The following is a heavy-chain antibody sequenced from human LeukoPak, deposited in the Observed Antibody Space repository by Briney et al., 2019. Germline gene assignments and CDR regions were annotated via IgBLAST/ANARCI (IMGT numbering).Heavy chain of an antibody. J-gene: IGHJ5*02. CDR3: ARDGYGRVGWFDP. CDR1: GFTFSSYA. V-gene: IGHV4-59*01. CDR2: IYYSGST. D-gene: IGHD5-12*01. Sequence: GSLRLSCAASGFTFSSYAMSWIRQPPGKGLEWIGYIYYSGSTNYNPSLKSRVTISVDTSKNQFSLKLSSVTAADTAVYYCARDGYGRVGWFDPWGQGTLVTVSS.